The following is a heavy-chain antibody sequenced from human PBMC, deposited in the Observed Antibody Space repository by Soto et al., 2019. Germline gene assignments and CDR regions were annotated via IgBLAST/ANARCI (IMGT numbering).Heavy chain of an antibody. V-gene: IGHV3-49*04. CDR1: GFTFGDYA. J-gene: IGHJ6*02. D-gene: IGHD1-26*01. Sequence: GGSLRLSCTASGFTFGDYAMSWVRQAPGKGLEWVGFIRSKAYGGTTEYAASVKGRFTISRDDSKSIAYLQMNSLKTEDTAVYYCTRVSGSYYYYYYGMDVWGQGTTVTVSS. CDR2: IRSKAYGGTT. CDR3: TRVSGSYYYYYYGMDV.